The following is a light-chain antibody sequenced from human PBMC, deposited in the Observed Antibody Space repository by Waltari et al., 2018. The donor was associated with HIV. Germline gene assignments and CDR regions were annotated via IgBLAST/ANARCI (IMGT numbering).Light chain of an antibody. V-gene: IGLV1-44*01. J-gene: IGLJ1*01. CDR1: ISTIGRNS. Sequence: QSVLTQPPSASGTPGQRFTISCSGGISTIGRNSVNCYRQFPETAPKLLIYNNHHRPSGVPDRFSGAQSGTSASLAIIGLQSEDEADYYCAAWDDTMNVGVFGTGTKVIVL. CDR2: NNH. CDR3: AAWDDTMNVGV.